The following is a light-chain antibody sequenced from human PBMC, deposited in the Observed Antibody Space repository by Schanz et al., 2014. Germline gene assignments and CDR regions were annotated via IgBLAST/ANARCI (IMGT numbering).Light chain of an antibody. CDR2: GAS. Sequence: EILITQSPATLSVSPGQRATLSCRASQSLSSSYLAWYQQKPGQAPSLLIYGASTRASGIPDRFSGSGYGTDFSLTITRLEPEDFAVYYCHHYSMSPLFGQGTKVEIK. CDR3: HHYSMSPL. J-gene: IGKJ1*01. V-gene: IGKV3-20*01. CDR1: QSLSSSY.